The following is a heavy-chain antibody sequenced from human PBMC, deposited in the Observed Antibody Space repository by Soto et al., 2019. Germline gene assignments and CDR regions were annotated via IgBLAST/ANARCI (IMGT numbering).Heavy chain of an antibody. Sequence: EVQLLESGGGLVQPGGSLRLSCAASGFTFSSHAMSWVRQAPGKGLEWVSVISGTGGSTYYADSVRGRFTISRDNSKKTVLLQMNRPRAGEPAVYVFADHSRGGSLYGFIGYWGQGTLVTV. CDR1: GFTFSSHA. J-gene: IGHJ4*02. V-gene: IGHV3-23*01. CDR2: ISGTGGST. CDR3: ADHSRGGSLYGFIGY. D-gene: IGHD2-15*01.